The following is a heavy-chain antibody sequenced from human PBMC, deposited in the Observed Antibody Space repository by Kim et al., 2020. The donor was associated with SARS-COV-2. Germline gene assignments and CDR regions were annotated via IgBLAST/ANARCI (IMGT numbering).Heavy chain of an antibody. D-gene: IGHD3-9*01. V-gene: IGHV3-11*01. CDR3: AREIRYFDSVPYYGMDV. Sequence: GGSLRLSCAASGFTFSDYYMSWIRQAPGKGLEWVSYISSSGSTIYYADSVKGRFTISRDNAKNSLYLQMNSLRAEDTAVYYCAREIRYFDSVPYYGMDVWGQGTTVTVSS. CDR2: ISSSGSTI. J-gene: IGHJ6*02. CDR1: GFTFSDYY.